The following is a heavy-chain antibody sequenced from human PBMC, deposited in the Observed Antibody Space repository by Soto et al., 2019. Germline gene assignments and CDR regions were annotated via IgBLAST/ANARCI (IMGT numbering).Heavy chain of an antibody. V-gene: IGHV4-30-4*01. CDR1: GDSITSSPYY. D-gene: IGHD1-7*01. CDR3: ARSGGTNSWYGVFDF. CDR2: IYFRGNS. J-gene: IGHJ4*02. Sequence: QVQLQQSGPGLVKPSQTLWVTCTVSGDSITSSPYYWSWVRQLPGRGLEWIGYIYFRGNSYYNPSLKSRVTISLDRSKNQFSLELNSVTAADTALYFCARSGGTNSWYGVFDFWGQGTLVNVSS.